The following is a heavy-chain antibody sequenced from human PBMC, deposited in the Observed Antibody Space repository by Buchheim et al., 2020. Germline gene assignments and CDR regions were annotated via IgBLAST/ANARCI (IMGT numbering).Heavy chain of an antibody. V-gene: IGHV3-30-3*01. Sequence: QVQLVESGGGVVQPGRSLRLSCAASGFTFSSYAMHWVRQAPGKGLEWVAVISYDGSNKYYADSVKGRFTLSRDNSKNTLYLQMNSLRAEDTAVYYCARDLGLGYCSSTSCYIGYWGQGTL. D-gene: IGHD2-2*02. J-gene: IGHJ4*02. CDR3: ARDLGLGYCSSTSCYIGY. CDR1: GFTFSSYA. CDR2: ISYDGSNK.